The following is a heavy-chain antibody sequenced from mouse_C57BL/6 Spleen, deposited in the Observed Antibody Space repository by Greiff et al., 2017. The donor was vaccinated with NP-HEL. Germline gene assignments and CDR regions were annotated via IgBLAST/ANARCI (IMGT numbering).Heavy chain of an antibody. CDR1: GYTFTSYW. J-gene: IGHJ1*03. CDR3: ARRSGSSFYWYFDV. CDR2: IDPSDSYT. Sequence: QVQLQQSGAELVMPGASVKLSCKASGYTFTSYWMHWVKPRPGQGLEWIGEIDPSDSYTNYNQKFKGKSTLTVDKSSSTAYMQLSSLTSEDSAVYYCARRSGSSFYWYFDVWGTGTTVTVSS. D-gene: IGHD1-1*01. V-gene: IGHV1-69*01.